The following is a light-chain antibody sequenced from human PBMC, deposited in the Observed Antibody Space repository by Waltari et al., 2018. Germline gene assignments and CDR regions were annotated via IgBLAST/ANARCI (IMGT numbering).Light chain of an antibody. Sequence: SYDLTQPPSVSVSPGQTVTISCPGHNLGNKYVSWYQQKAGQAPLLVVYARDRRPSGIPERFSGSNSDTTATLTISGTQAIDEADYYCQTWDSSLVVFGGGTKLTVL. CDR2: ARD. V-gene: IGLV3-1*01. CDR3: QTWDSSLVV. J-gene: IGLJ2*01. CDR1: NLGNKY.